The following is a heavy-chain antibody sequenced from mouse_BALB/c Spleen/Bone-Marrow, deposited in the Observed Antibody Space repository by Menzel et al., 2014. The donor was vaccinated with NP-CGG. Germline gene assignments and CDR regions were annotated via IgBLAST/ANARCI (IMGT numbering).Heavy chain of an antibody. CDR2: IRNKANGYTT. V-gene: IGHV7-3*02. D-gene: IGHD4-1*01. CDR1: GFTFTDYY. Sequence: EVKLMESGGGLVQPGGSLRLSCATSGFTFTDYYMNWVRQPPGEALEWLAFIRNKANGYTTEYSAPVKGRFTISRDNSQSILYLHVNTLRAEDSATYYCARDMGGIPFDSWGQGTTLTVSS. J-gene: IGHJ2*01. CDR3: ARDMGGIPFDS.